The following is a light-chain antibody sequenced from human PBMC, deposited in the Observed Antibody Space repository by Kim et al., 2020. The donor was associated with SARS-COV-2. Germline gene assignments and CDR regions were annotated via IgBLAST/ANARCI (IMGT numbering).Light chain of an antibody. CDR3: SSYASSITWV. CDR2: DVN. Sequence: GQSITISCTGTSSDVGGYNYVSWYQQHPGKAPKLMIYDVNNRPSGVSNRFSGSKSGNTASLTISGLQAEDEADYYCSSYASSITWVFGGGTKVTVL. J-gene: IGLJ3*02. V-gene: IGLV2-14*03. CDR1: SSDVGGYNY.